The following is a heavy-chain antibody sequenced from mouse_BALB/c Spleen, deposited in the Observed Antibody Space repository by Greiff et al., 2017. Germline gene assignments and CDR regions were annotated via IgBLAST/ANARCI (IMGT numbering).Heavy chain of an antibody. D-gene: IGHD2-14*01. CDR1: GFSLSTSGMG. CDR3: ARIGGTTAPWFAY. CDR2: IWWDDDK. J-gene: IGHJ3*01. Sequence: QVQLKQSGPGILQPSQTLSLTCSFSGFSLSTSGMGVGWIRQPSGKGLEWLAHIWWDDDKYYNTALKSGLTISKDTSKNQVFLKIASVDTADTATYYCARIGGTTAPWFAYWGQGTLVTVSA. V-gene: IGHV8-8*01.